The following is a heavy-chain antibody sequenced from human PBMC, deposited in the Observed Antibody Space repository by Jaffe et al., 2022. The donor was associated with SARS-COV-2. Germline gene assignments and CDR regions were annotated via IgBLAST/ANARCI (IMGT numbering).Heavy chain of an antibody. D-gene: IGHD1-26*01. CDR2: ISSSGSTI. CDR1: GFTFSSYE. J-gene: IGHJ3*02. Sequence: EVQLVESGGGLVQPGGSLRLSCAASGFTFSSYEMNWVRQAPGKGLEWVSYISSSGSTIYYADSVKGRFTISRDNAKNSLYLQMNSLRAEDTAVYYCARSLVGRDAFDIWGQGTMVTVSS. V-gene: IGHV3-48*03. CDR3: ARSLVGRDAFDI.